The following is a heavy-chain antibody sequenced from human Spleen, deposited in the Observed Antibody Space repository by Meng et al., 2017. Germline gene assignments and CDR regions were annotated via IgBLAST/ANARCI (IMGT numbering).Heavy chain of an antibody. Sequence: VRLQQWGAGLLKPSETLSLTCHVYGGSFSGYSWSWIRQPPGKGLEWIGEISHSGSTNYSPSLKNRVTISLDTSKNQFSLNLRSVTAADTAVYYCARLWTVTSYSADWFDPWGQGTLVTVSS. CDR2: ISHSGST. CDR3: ARLWTVTSYSADWFDP. J-gene: IGHJ5*02. V-gene: IGHV4-34*01. CDR1: GGSFSGYS. D-gene: IGHD4-17*01.